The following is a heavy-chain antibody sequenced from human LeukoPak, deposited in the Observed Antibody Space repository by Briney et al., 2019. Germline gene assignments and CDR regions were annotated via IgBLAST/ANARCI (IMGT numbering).Heavy chain of an antibody. CDR2: INHSGST. J-gene: IGHJ5*02. CDR1: GGSFSGYY. CDR3: ASGSNYYDSSGYFNWFDP. Sequence: NPSETLSLTCAVYGGSFSGYYWSWIRQPPGKGLEWIGEINHSGSTNYNPSLKSRVTISVDTSKNQFSLKLSSVTAADTAVYYCASGSNYYDSSGYFNWFDPWGQGTLVTVSS. D-gene: IGHD3-22*01. V-gene: IGHV4-34*01.